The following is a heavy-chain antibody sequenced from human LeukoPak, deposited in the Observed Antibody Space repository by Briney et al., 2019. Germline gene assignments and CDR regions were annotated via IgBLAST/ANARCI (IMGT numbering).Heavy chain of an antibody. J-gene: IGHJ4*02. V-gene: IGHV5-51*01. Sequence: GESLKISCKGSGYRFTSYWIGWVRQMPGKGLEWMGIIYPGDSDTIYSPSFQGQVTISADKSTSTANLQWSSLKASDTAMYYCARSVRSADDSKFDYWGQGTLVTVSS. D-gene: IGHD2-15*01. CDR2: IYPGDSDT. CDR1: GYRFTSYW. CDR3: ARSVRSADDSKFDY.